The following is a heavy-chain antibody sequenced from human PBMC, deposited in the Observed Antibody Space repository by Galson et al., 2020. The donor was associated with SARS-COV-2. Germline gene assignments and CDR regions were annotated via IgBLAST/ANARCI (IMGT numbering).Heavy chain of an antibody. V-gene: IGHV4-61*01. D-gene: IGHD3-22*01. J-gene: IGHJ3*02. CDR3: ARYGVVDYYDSSGYDTNAFDI. Sequence: SETLSLTCTVSGGSVSSGSYYWSWIRQPPGKGLEWIGYIYYSGSTNYNPSLKSRVTISVDTSKNQFSLKLSSVTAADTAVYYCARYGVVDYYDSSGYDTNAFDIWGQGTMVTVSS. CDR1: GGSVSSGSYY. CDR2: IYYSGST.